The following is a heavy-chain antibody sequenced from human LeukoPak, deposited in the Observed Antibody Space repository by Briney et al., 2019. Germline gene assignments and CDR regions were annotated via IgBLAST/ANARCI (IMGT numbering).Heavy chain of an antibody. CDR3: ARDYDFWEIDY. V-gene: IGHV3-7*01. CDR2: IKQDGSEK. CDR1: GFTFSSYG. J-gene: IGHJ4*02. D-gene: IGHD3-3*01. Sequence: GGSLRLSCAASGFTFSSYGMSWVRQAPGKGLEWVANIKQDGSEKYYVDSVKGRFTISRDNAKNSLYLQMNSLRAEETAVYYCARDYDFWEIDYWGQGTLVTVSS.